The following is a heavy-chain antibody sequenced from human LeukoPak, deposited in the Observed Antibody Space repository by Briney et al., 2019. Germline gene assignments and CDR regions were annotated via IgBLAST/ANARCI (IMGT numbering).Heavy chain of an antibody. V-gene: IGHV4-34*01. CDR2: IHYSGRI. CDR3: ARGEQQLSRAFDI. J-gene: IGHJ3*02. D-gene: IGHD6-13*01. Sequence: NSSETLSLTCAVYGGSFSGYYWTWIRQPPGKGLEWIGEIHYSGRINYNPSLKSRGTMSVDTSKNQFSLKLSSVTAADTAVYYCARGEQQLSRAFDIWGQGTMVTVSS. CDR1: GGSFSGYY.